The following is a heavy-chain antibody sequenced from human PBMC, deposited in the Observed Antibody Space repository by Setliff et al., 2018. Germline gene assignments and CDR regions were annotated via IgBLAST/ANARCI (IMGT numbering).Heavy chain of an antibody. D-gene: IGHD6-13*01. CDR2: IYYSG. J-gene: IGHJ4*02. V-gene: IGHV4-59*08. CDR1: GGSIRNYY. Sequence: SETLSLTCTVSGGSIRNYYWSWIRQPPGKGLEWIGYIYYSGNNPSLKSRVTISVDTSKNQFSLKLSSVTAADTAVYYCARGRRGSSSWYDYWGQGTLVTVSS. CDR3: ARGRRGSSSWYDY.